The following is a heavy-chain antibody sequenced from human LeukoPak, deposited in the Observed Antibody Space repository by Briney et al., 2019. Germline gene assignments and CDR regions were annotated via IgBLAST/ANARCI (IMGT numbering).Heavy chain of an antibody. J-gene: IGHJ4*02. CDR3: ATSSGWKSNIDY. Sequence: ASVKVSCKASGYTFTGYYMHWVRQAPGQGLEWMGWINPNSGGTKNTQKFQGRVTVTRDTSISTAYMELSRLRSDDTAVFYCATSSGWKSNIDYWGQGTLVTVSS. CDR1: GYTFTGYY. CDR2: INPNSGGT. D-gene: IGHD6-19*01. V-gene: IGHV1-2*02.